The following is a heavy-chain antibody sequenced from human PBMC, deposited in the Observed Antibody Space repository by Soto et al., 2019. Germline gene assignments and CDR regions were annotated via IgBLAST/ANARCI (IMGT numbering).Heavy chain of an antibody. V-gene: IGHV3-64*04. J-gene: IGHJ4*02. CDR3: ARTPHYYDSRGYYDY. Sequence: PGGSLRLSCSASGFTFSSYAMHWVRQAPGKGLEYVSAISSNGGNTYCADSVKGRFTISRDNSKKTLYLQMNSLRVGDTAVYYCARTPHYYDSRGYYDYWGQGTLVTVSS. CDR1: GFTFSSYA. D-gene: IGHD3-22*01. CDR2: ISSNGGNT.